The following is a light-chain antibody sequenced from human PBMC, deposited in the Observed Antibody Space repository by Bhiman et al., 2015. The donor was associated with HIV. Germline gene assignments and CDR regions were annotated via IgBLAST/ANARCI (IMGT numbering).Light chain of an antibody. CDR1: SSDVGAYDH. CDR2: GVT. CDR3: LAYTSTITWV. Sequence: QSALTQPASVSGSPGQSIAISCTGTSSDVGAYDHVSWYQQHPGKAPKVLIYGVTKRPSGISDRFSGSKSGNTASLSISGLQADDEAYYYCLAYTSTITWVFGGGTMLTVL. J-gene: IGLJ3*02. V-gene: IGLV2-14*03.